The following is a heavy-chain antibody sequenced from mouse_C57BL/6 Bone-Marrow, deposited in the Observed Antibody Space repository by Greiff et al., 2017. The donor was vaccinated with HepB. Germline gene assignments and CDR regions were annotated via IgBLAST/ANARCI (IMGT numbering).Heavy chain of an antibody. D-gene: IGHD2-2*01. CDR3: ARRGVTKGFAY. CDR2: IYPRSGNT. J-gene: IGHJ3*01. Sequence: QVQLQQSGAELARPGASVKLSCKASGYTFTSYGISWVKQRTGQGLEWIGEIYPRSGNTYYNEKFKGKATLTADKSSSTASMELRSLTSEDSAVYFCARRGVTKGFAYWGQGTLVTVSA. CDR1: GYTFTSYG. V-gene: IGHV1-81*01.